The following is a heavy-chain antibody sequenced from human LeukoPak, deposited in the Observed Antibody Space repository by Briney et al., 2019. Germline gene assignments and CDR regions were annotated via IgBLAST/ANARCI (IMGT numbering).Heavy chain of an antibody. CDR2: ISHSGST. D-gene: IGHD3-16*02. V-gene: IGHV4-34*01. Sequence: SETLSLTCAVYGESFSGYYWSWIRQPPGKGLDWIGEISHSGSTNYNPSLKSRVTISVDTSKNQFSLKLSSVTAADTAVYHCARGIPGRSIDYWGQGTLVTVSS. CDR1: GESFSGYY. CDR3: ARGIPGRSIDY. J-gene: IGHJ4*02.